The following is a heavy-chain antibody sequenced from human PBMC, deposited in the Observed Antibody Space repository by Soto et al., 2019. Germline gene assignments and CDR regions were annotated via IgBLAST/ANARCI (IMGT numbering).Heavy chain of an antibody. CDR1: GYTFTSYG. J-gene: IGHJ6*02. CDR3: ARYYDFWSGYYSLGFSGYYGMDV. CDR2: ISAYNGNT. V-gene: IGHV1-18*01. D-gene: IGHD3-3*01. Sequence: QVQLVQSGAEVKKPGASVKVSCKASGYTFTSYGISWVRQAPGQGLEWMGWISAYNGNTNYAQKLQGRVTMTTDTSTSTAYMELRSLRSDDTAVYYCARYYDFWSGYYSLGFSGYYGMDVWGQGTTVTVS.